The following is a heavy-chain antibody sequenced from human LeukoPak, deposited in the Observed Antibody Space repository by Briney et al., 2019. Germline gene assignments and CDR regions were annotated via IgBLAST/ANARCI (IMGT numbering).Heavy chain of an antibody. Sequence: GGSLRLSCAASGFTVSSNYMSWVRQAPGKGLEWVSVIYSGGSTYYADSVKGRFTISRDNSKNTLYLQMNSLRAEDTAVYYCARDYYDSSGYDYWGQGTLVTVSS. CDR2: IYSGGST. J-gene: IGHJ4*02. CDR1: GFTVSSNY. D-gene: IGHD3-22*01. V-gene: IGHV3-53*01. CDR3: ARDYYDSSGYDY.